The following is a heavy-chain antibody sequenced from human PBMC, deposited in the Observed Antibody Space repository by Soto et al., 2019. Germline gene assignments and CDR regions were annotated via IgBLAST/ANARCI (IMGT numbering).Heavy chain of an antibody. J-gene: IGHJ3*02. V-gene: IGHV3-23*01. Sequence: PGGSLRLSCAASGFTFSSYGMSWVRQAPGKGLEWVSAISRSGVSTYYTDSVKGRFTISRDNSKSTLYLQMNSLRAEDTAVYYCAKEFKVAAGPDAFDIWGQGTMVTVSS. D-gene: IGHD6-13*01. CDR2: ISRSGVST. CDR1: GFTFSSYG. CDR3: AKEFKVAAGPDAFDI.